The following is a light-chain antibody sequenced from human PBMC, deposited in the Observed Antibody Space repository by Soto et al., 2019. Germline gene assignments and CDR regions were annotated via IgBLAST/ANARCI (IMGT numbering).Light chain of an antibody. V-gene: IGKV3-15*01. CDR2: GAS. J-gene: IGKJ5*01. CDR3: QQYNNWPLT. Sequence: EIVLTQSPGTLSLSPGERATLSCRASQSVGSSYLAWYQQKPGQAPRLLIYGASSRATGIPVRFSGSGSGTEFTLTISSLQSEDFAVYYCQQYNNWPLTFGQGTRLEIK. CDR1: QSVGSSY.